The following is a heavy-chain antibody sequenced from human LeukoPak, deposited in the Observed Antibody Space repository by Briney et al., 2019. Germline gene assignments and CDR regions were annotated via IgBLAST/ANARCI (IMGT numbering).Heavy chain of an antibody. CDR2: INTYTDYP. CDR1: GYTLSTYA. J-gene: IGHJ6*02. V-gene: IGHV7-4-1*02. Sequence: GASVKVSCKASGYTLSTYAINWVRQAPGQGLEWLGSINTYTDYPTYAQGFTGRFVFSLDTSVSTAFIQISSLKPEDTAVYYCARDFGFWFGGGLYSYAMDVWGQGTAVIVSS. CDR3: ARDFGFWFGGGLYSYAMDV. D-gene: IGHD3-10*01.